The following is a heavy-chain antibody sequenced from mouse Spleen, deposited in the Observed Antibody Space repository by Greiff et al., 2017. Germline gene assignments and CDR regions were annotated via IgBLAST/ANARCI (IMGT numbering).Heavy chain of an antibody. CDR3: ARYDYDDDYAMDY. Sequence: EVKVVESGGGLVKLGGSLKLSCAASGFTFSSYAMSWVRQTPEKRLEWVATISSGGGNTYYPDSVKGRFTISRDNAKNTLYLQMSSLKSEDTAMYYCARYDYDDDYAMDYWGQGTSVTVSS. V-gene: IGHV5-9*04. CDR1: GFTFSSYA. J-gene: IGHJ4*01. D-gene: IGHD2-4*01. CDR2: ISSGGGNT.